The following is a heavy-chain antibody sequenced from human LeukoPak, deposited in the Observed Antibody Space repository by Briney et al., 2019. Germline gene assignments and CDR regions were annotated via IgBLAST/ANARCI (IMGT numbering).Heavy chain of an antibody. CDR3: ARRPSWYRVWFDP. D-gene: IGHD6-13*01. CDR1: GYNFTSHW. Sequence: GESLKISCKGSGYNFTSHWIGWVRQMPGKGLEWMGIIYPGDSDPRYSPSFQGQVTISADKSISSAYLHWSSLKASDTAMYYCARRPSWYRVWFDPWGQGTLVTVSS. CDR2: IYPGDSDP. V-gene: IGHV5-51*01. J-gene: IGHJ5*02.